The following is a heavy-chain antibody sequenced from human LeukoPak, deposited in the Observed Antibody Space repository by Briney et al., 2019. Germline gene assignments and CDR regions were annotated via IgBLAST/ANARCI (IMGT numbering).Heavy chain of an antibody. CDR2: INGNGSNT. CDR1: GFTFDDYA. J-gene: IGHJ4*02. D-gene: IGHD6-6*01. CDR3: ARLSYRPESSIAARPYDY. Sequence: PGGSLRLSCAASGFTFDDYAISWVRQAPPKGQVWVSRINGNGSNTDYEDSVKGRFTISRDNAKNTLYLQMNSLRAEDTAVYYCARLSYRPESSIAARPYDYWGEGTLVTVSS. V-gene: IGHV3-74*01.